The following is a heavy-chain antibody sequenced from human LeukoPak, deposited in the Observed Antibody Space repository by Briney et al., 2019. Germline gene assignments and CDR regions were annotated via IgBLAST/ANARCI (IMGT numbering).Heavy chain of an antibody. CDR1: GGTFSSYA. D-gene: IGHD3-10*01. V-gene: IGHV1-69*13. CDR2: IIPIFGTA. CDR3: ARDLGLVRGVVNP. J-gene: IGHJ5*02. Sequence: GASVKVSCKASGGTFSSYAISWVRQAPGQGLEWMGGIIPIFGTANYAQKFQGRVTITADESTSTAYMELRSLRSDDTAVCYCARDLGLVRGVVNPWGQGTLVTVSS.